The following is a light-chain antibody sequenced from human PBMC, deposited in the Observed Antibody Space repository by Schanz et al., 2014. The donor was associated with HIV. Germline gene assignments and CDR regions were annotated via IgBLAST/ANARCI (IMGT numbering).Light chain of an antibody. J-gene: IGKJ1*01. CDR1: QSIRND. Sequence: EIVMTQSPATLSVSPGERATLSCRASQSIRNDLAWYQQKPGQAPRLLIYATSTRATGVPARFSGSGSGTDFTLTISRLEPEDFAVYYCQQYTTSPRTFGQGTKVEIK. V-gene: IGKV3-15*01. CDR2: ATS. CDR3: QQYTTSPRT.